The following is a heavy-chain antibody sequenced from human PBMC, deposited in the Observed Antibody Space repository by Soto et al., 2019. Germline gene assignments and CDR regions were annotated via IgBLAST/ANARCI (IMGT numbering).Heavy chain of an antibody. CDR1: GGSFSGYY. D-gene: IGHD3-3*01. J-gene: IGHJ3*02. CDR3: AGWAIVGVVDDAFDI. Sequence: SETLSLTCAVYGGSFSGYYWSWIRQPPGKGLEWMGEINHSGSTNYNPSLKSRVTISVDTSKNNFSLKLSSVTAADTAVYYCAGWAIVGVVDDAFDIWGQGTMVTVSS. CDR2: INHSGST. V-gene: IGHV4-34*01.